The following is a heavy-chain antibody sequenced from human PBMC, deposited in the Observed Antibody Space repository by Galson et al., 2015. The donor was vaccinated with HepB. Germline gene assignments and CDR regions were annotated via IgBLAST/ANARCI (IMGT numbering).Heavy chain of an antibody. CDR3: ARGVIEGGFSFNNWFDP. CDR2: VIPMFRVP. Sequence: SVKVSCKASGDTSSSDTFSWVRQAPGQGLEWLGRVIPMFRVPKYAQTVQGRITITADTSTNTAYMELKNLTSEDTAVYYCARGVIEGGFSFNNWFDPWGQGTLVIVSA. V-gene: IGHV1-69*02. CDR1: GDTSSSDT. D-gene: IGHD1-26*01. J-gene: IGHJ5*02.